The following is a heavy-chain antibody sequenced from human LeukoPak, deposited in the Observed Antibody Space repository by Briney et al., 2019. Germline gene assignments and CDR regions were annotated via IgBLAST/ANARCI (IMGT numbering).Heavy chain of an antibody. D-gene: IGHD7-27*01. CDR1: GGSVSDYY. J-gene: IGHJ4*02. V-gene: IGHV4-59*02. CDR2: IYHTGST. Sequence: SETLSLTCTISGGSVSDYYWSWIRQSPGEGLEWIGYIYHTGSTSYSPSLKSRVTISADTSQNQFSLKLSSVTAADAAVYYCASRKLGNDYWGQGTLVTVSS. CDR3: ASRKLGNDY.